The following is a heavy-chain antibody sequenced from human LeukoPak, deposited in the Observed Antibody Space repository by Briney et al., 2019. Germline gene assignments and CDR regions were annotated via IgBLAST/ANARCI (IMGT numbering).Heavy chain of an antibody. CDR2: IIPIFGTA. D-gene: IGHD1-26*01. Sequence: SVKVSCKASGGTFSSYAISWVRQAPGQGLEWMGGIIPIFGTANYAQKFQGRVTITTDESTSTAYMELSSLRSEDTAVYYCAKSGEDSGSSPGIFDYWGQGTLVTVSS. J-gene: IGHJ4*02. CDR3: AKSGEDSGSSPGIFDY. V-gene: IGHV1-69*05. CDR1: GGTFSSYA.